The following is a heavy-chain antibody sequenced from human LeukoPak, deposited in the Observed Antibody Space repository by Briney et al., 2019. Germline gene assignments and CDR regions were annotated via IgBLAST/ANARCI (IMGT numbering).Heavy chain of an antibody. Sequence: SETLSLTCAVYGGSFSGYYWGWIRQPPGKGLEWIGSIYYSGSTYYNPSLKSRVTISVDTSKNQFSLKLSSVTAADTAVYYCARVPHIAAAGTKWFDPWGQGTLVTVSS. V-gene: IGHV4-34*01. CDR1: GGSFSGYY. D-gene: IGHD6-13*01. CDR3: ARVPHIAAAGTKWFDP. CDR2: IYYSGST. J-gene: IGHJ5*02.